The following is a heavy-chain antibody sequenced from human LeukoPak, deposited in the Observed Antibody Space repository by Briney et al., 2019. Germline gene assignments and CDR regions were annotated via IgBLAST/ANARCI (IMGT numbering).Heavy chain of an antibody. V-gene: IGHV3-74*01. CDR3: ATSRITMIGDYMDF. J-gene: IGHJ6*03. D-gene: IGHD3-22*01. Sequence: PGGSLRLSCVASGFTFSSYWMHWVRQAPGEGLVWVSRINSDGSTTTYADSVKGRFTISRDNSKNTVYLQVDSLRSEDTAVYFCATSRITMIGDYMDFWGRGTAVTVSS. CDR1: GFTFSSYW. CDR2: INSDGSTT.